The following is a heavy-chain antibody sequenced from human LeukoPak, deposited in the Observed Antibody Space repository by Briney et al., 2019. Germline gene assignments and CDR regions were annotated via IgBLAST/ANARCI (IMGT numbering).Heavy chain of an antibody. CDR1: GGSISSSSYY. V-gene: IGHV4-39*07. CDR3: ARASARWLFDY. D-gene: IGHD4-23*01. J-gene: IGHJ4*02. CDR2: IYYSGST. Sequence: PETLSLTCTVSGGSISSSSYYWGWIRQPPGKGLEWIGSIYYSGSTYYNPSLKSRVTISVDTSKNQFSLKLSSVTAADTAVYYCARASARWLFDYWGQGTLVTVSS.